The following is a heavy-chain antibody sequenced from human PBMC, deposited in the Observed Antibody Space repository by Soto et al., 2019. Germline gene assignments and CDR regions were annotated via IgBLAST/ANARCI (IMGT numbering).Heavy chain of an antibody. CDR2: IHYSGST. V-gene: IGHV4-59*01. CDR3: ARDRGGVASNWFDP. D-gene: IGHD3-10*01. CDR1: GGSISSYY. Sequence: SETLSLTCTVSGGSISSYYWSWIRQPPGKGLEWIGYIHYSGSTKYNPSLKSRVTISVDTSKNQFSLKLSSVTAADTAVYYCARDRGGVASNWFDPWGQGTLVTVS. J-gene: IGHJ5*02.